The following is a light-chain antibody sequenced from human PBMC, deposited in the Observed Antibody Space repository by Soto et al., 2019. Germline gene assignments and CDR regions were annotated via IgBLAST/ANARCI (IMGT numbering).Light chain of an antibody. CDR3: QQYNNSPWT. Sequence: PAASFAYEGDRVTITCRASQSISSWLAWYQQKPGEAPKLLLYHASTLESGVPSRFSGSGSGTKFTLTVSRLQPEDFGSYYCQQYNNSPWTFGQGTKVDIK. CDR1: QSISSW. J-gene: IGKJ1*01. CDR2: HAS. V-gene: IGKV1-5*01.